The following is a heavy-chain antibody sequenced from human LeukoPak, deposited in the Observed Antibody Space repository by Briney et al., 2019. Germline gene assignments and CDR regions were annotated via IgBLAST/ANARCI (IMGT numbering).Heavy chain of an antibody. CDR1: GFTFSSYA. D-gene: IGHD3-22*01. CDR2: ISGSGGST. Sequence: GGSLRLSCAASGFTFSSYAMSWVRQAPGKGLEWVSGISGSGGSTYYADSVKGRFTISRGNSKNTLYLQMNSLRAEDTAVYYCAPRRHYYDSSGYNWFDPWGQGTLVTVSS. CDR3: APRRHYYDSSGYNWFDP. J-gene: IGHJ5*02. V-gene: IGHV3-23*01.